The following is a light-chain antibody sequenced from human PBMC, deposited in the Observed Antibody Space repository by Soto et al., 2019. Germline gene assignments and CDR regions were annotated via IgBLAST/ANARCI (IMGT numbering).Light chain of an antibody. CDR3: QQYGSSLYT. Sequence: EIVLTQSPGTLSLSPGERATLSCRASQSVSSSYLAWYHQRPGQAPRLLIYDASSRATGIPDRFSGSGSGTDFTLTISRLEPEDFAVYYCQQYGSSLYTFGQGTKLEIQ. J-gene: IGKJ2*01. V-gene: IGKV3-20*01. CDR2: DAS. CDR1: QSVSSSY.